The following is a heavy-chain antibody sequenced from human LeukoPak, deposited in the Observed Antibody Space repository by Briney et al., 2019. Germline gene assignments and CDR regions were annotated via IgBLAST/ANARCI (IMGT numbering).Heavy chain of an antibody. Sequence: ASVKVSCKASGYTFTSYVLNWVRQAPGQGLEWVGWINTNTGNPTYAQGLTGRFVFSLDTSASTAYLQISSLKAEDTAVYYCARANDYFSYYGMDVWGQGTTVTVSS. D-gene: IGHD2/OR15-2a*01. V-gene: IGHV7-4-1*02. J-gene: IGHJ6*02. CDR2: INTNTGNP. CDR1: GYTFTSYV. CDR3: ARANDYFSYYGMDV.